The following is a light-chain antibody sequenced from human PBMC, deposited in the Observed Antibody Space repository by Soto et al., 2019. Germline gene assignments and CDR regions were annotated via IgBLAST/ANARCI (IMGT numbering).Light chain of an antibody. CDR3: QSYDISLSGSGV. V-gene: IGLV1-40*01. Sequence: QSLRTHPPSLSGAPGQRVTISCTGNASNIGAGYEVHWYQQPPGKAPKLLISGHNIRPSGVPDRFFGSKSGTSASLAINGLQAEDEADYYCQSYDISLSGSGVFGGGTKVTVL. J-gene: IGLJ3*02. CDR1: ASNIGAGYE. CDR2: GHN.